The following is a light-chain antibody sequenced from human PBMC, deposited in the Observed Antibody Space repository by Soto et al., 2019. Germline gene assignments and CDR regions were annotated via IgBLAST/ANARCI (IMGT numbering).Light chain of an antibody. CDR1: QSISNW. Sequence: DIPMTQSPSTLSASVGDRVTITCRASQSISNWLAWYQQKPGEAPNLLIYKASTLGSGVPSRFSGSGYGTEFALTISSLQPEDFATYYCQQYSYYSTFGQGTKVEVK. CDR2: KAS. CDR3: QQYSYYST. V-gene: IGKV1-5*03. J-gene: IGKJ1*01.